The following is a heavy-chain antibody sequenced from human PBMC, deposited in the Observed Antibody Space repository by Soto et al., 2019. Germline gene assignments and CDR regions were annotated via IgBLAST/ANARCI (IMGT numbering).Heavy chain of an antibody. CDR2: IIPIFGTA. CDR1: GGTFSSYA. Sequence: SVKVSCKASGGTFSSYAISWVRQAPGQGLEWVGGIIPIFGTANYAQKFQGRVTITADKSTGTAYMELSSLRSEDTAVYYCATRIDYYDSSIFDYWGQGTLVTVSS. V-gene: IGHV1-69*06. CDR3: ATRIDYYDSSIFDY. J-gene: IGHJ4*02. D-gene: IGHD3-22*01.